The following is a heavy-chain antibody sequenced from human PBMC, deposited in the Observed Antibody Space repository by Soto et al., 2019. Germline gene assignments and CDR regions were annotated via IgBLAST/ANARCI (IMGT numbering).Heavy chain of an antibody. CDR2: IMPTVDSA. D-gene: IGHD3-10*01. CDR1: GGTLSDYA. J-gene: IGHJ6*02. Sequence: SVKVSCKASGGTLSDYAVSWVRRARGQGLEWMGGIMPTVDSANYAQKFQGRLTITADESTSTANMELSSLTSDDTAIYYCAVAAVREILTEQSSGMAVWGQGTTVTVSS. V-gene: IGHV1-69*13. CDR3: AVAAVREILTEQSSGMAV.